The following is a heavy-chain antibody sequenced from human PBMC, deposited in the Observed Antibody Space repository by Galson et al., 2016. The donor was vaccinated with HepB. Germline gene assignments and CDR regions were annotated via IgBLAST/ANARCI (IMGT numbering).Heavy chain of an antibody. V-gene: IGHV3-23*01. D-gene: IGHD6-19*01. CDR1: GFTLNNYA. CDR2: ISGGDGRT. Sequence: SLRLSCAASGFTLNNYAMSWVRQAAGKGLEWVSAISGGDGRTYYADSVRGRFTISRDKSKNTLYLQMDSLGVEDTDIYYCAKARGQWLGFDPWGQGTLVTVSS. J-gene: IGHJ5*02. CDR3: AKARGQWLGFDP.